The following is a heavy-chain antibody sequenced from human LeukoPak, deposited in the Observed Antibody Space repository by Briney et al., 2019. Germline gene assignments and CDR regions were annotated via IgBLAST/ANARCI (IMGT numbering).Heavy chain of an antibody. CDR2: ISYDGSNK. CDR3: AKDRRGMDV. V-gene: IGHV3-30*18. Sequence: GGSLRLSCAASGFTFSSYWMSWVRQAPGKGLEWVAVISYDGSNKYYADSVKGRFTISRDNSKNTLYLQMNSLRAEDTAVYYCAKDRRGMDVWGKGTTVTVSS. CDR1: GFTFSSYW. J-gene: IGHJ6*04.